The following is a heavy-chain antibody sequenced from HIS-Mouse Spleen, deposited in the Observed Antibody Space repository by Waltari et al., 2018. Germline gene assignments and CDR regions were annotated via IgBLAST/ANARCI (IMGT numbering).Heavy chain of an antibody. CDR2: IYWDDDK. CDR3: AHSSDSSGWYPYYYYYYGMDV. J-gene: IGHJ6*02. CDR1: GFSLSTSGVG. Sequence: QITLKESGPTLVKPTQTLTLTCTFSGFSLSTSGVGVGWIRQPPGKALEWLALIYWDDDKRYSPSLKSRLTITKDNSKNQVVLTMTNMDPVDTATYYCAHSSDSSGWYPYYYYYYGMDVWGQGTTVTVSS. D-gene: IGHD6-19*01. V-gene: IGHV2-5*02.